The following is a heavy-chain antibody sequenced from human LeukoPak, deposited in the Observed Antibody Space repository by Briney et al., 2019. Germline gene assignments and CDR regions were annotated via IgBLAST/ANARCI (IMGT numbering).Heavy chain of an antibody. Sequence: SGGSLRLSCAASGFTFSSYSMNWVHQAPGKGLEWVSYISSSSSTIYYADSVKGRFTISRDNAKNSLYLQMNSLRAEDTAVYYCARTFRVVPAAPFDYWGQGTLVTVSS. CDR1: GFTFSSYS. CDR3: ARTFRVVPAAPFDY. V-gene: IGHV3-48*01. D-gene: IGHD2-2*01. CDR2: ISSSSSTI. J-gene: IGHJ4*02.